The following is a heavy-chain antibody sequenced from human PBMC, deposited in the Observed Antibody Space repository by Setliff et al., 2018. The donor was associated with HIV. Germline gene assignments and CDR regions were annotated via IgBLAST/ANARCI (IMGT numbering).Heavy chain of an antibody. J-gene: IGHJ5*02. CDR2: VSYDGTNT. Sequence: HPGGSLRLSCAASGFTFSDYAFHWVRQAPGEGLEWVAIVSYDGTNTYCADSVKGRFTISRDNSENTLYLQMNSLRPEDTAVYYCARGRAHYTFWSGYSPGGFDPWGQGTLVTVSS. V-gene: IGHV3-30*04. D-gene: IGHD3-3*01. CDR1: GFTFSDYA. CDR3: ARGRAHYTFWSGYSPGGFDP.